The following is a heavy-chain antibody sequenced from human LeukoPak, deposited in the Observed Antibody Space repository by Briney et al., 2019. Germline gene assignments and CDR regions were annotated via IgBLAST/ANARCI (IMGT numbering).Heavy chain of an antibody. CDR2: IYYSGST. V-gene: IGHV4-59*08. CDR3: ASSSWYGRIDY. Sequence: SETLSLTCTVSGGSISSYYWSWIRQPPEKGLEWIGYIYYSGSTNYNPSLKSRVTISVDTSKNQFSLKLSSVTAADTAVYYCASSSWYGRIDYWGQGTLVTVSS. CDR1: GGSISSYY. J-gene: IGHJ4*02. D-gene: IGHD6-13*01.